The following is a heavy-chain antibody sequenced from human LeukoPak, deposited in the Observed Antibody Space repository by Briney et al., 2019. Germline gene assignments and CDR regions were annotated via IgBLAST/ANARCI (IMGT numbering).Heavy chain of an antibody. CDR3: ARRPYCSSTSCYTRGRREFDY. J-gene: IGHJ4*02. Sequence: SETLSLTCAVYGGSFSGYYWSWIRQPPGKGLEWIGEINHSGSTNYNPSLKSRVTISVDTSKNQFSLKLSSVTAADTAVYYCARRPYCSSTSCYTRGRREFDYWGQGTLVTVSS. V-gene: IGHV4-34*01. CDR1: GGSFSGYY. CDR2: INHSGST. D-gene: IGHD2-2*02.